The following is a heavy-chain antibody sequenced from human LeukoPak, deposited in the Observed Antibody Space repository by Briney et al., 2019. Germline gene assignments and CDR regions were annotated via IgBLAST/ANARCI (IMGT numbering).Heavy chain of an antibody. D-gene: IGHD3-10*01. V-gene: IGHV3-30*03. CDR3: ARGAQVYGSGLGLGY. CDR2: ISYDGSNK. CDR1: GFTFSSYG. J-gene: IGHJ4*02. Sequence: PGGSLRLSCAASGFTFSSYGMHWVRQAPGKGLEWVAVISYDGSNKYYADSVKGRFTISRDNSKNTLYLQMNSLRAEDTAVYYCARGAQVYGSGLGLGYWGQGTLVTVSS.